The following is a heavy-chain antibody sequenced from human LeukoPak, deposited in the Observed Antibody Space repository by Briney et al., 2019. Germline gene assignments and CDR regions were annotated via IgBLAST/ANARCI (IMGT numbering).Heavy chain of an antibody. J-gene: IGHJ4*02. V-gene: IGHV3-48*01. D-gene: IGHD3-16*02. CDR3: ARNAFGGVIPPLPFDF. CDR2: ISSSSSTI. Sequence: GGSLRLSCAASGFTFNSYSMTWVRQAPGKGLEWVSYISSSSSTIYYADSVKGRFTISRDNAKNSLYLQMNSLRAEDTAVYYCARNAFGGVIPPLPFDFWGQGTLVTVSS. CDR1: GFTFNSYS.